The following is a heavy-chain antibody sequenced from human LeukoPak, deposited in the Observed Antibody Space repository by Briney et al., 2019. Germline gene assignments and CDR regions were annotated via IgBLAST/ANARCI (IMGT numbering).Heavy chain of an antibody. J-gene: IGHJ3*01. CDR3: ARVRGIVGATPTFDV. Sequence: GASVKVSCKASGYTFTGYYMHWVRQAPGQGLEWMGWINPNSGGTNYAQKFQGRVTMTRDTSISTAYMELSRLRSDDTAVYYCARVRGIVGATPTFDVWGQGTMVTVSS. CDR1: GYTFTGYY. V-gene: IGHV1-2*02. CDR2: INPNSGGT. D-gene: IGHD1-26*01.